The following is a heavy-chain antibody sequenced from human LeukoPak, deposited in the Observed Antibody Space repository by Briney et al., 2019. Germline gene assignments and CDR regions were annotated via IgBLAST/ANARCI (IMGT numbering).Heavy chain of an antibody. CDR3: AKDFRGSYLIDY. V-gene: IGHV3-23*01. D-gene: IGHD1-26*01. CDR1: GFTFSSYA. Sequence: GGSLRLSCAASGFTFSSYAMSWVRQAPGKGLEWVSAISGSGGSTYYADSVKGRFTNSRDNSKNTLYLQMNSLRAEDTAVYYCAKDFRGSYLIDYWGQGTLVTVSS. CDR2: ISGSGGST. J-gene: IGHJ4*02.